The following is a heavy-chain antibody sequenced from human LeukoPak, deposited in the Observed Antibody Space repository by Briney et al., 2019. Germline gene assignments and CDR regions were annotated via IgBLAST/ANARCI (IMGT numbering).Heavy chain of an antibody. D-gene: IGHD6-19*01. J-gene: IGHJ3*02. Sequence: GRSLRLSCAASGFTFDDYAMHWVRQAPGKGLEWVSGISWNSGSIGYADSVKGRFTISRDNSKNTLYLQMNSLRAEDTAVYYCAKGDGRQWLAGHAFDIWGQGTMVTVSS. CDR3: AKGDGRQWLAGHAFDI. CDR2: ISWNSGSI. CDR1: GFTFDDYA. V-gene: IGHV3-9*01.